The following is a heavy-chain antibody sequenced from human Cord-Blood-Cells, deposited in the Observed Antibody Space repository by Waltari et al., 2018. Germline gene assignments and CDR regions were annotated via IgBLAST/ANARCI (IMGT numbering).Heavy chain of an antibody. CDR3: AVGGTYYDFWSGYLIDY. CDR1: GYTFTGYY. Sequence: QVQLVQSGAEVKKPGASVKVSCTASGYTFTGYYMHWVRQAPGQGLEWMGWINPNSGGTNYEQKFQGRVTMTRDTSISTAYMELSRLRSDDTAVYYCAVGGTYYDFWSGYLIDYWGQGTLVTVSS. J-gene: IGHJ4*02. V-gene: IGHV1-2*02. D-gene: IGHD3-3*01. CDR2: INPNSGGT.